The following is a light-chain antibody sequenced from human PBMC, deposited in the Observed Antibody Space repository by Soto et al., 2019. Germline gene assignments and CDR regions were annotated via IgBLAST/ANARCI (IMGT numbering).Light chain of an antibody. CDR2: GSS. CDR1: QSVSNNY. CDR3: QQYGSSPPYT. Sequence: EVVLTQSPGTLSLSPGERATLSCRASQSVSNNYLAWYQQKPGQSPKLLIFGSSDRATGIPDRFSGSGSGTDFTLTISSLEPEDFVVYYCQQYGSSPPYTFGQGRKLEIK. J-gene: IGKJ2*01. V-gene: IGKV3-20*01.